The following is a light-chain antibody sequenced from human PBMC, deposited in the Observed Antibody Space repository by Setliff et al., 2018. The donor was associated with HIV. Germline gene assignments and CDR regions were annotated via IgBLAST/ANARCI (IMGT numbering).Light chain of an antibody. V-gene: IGKV1-9*01. J-gene: IGKJ1*01. CDR1: QGLNGY. CDR3: QQVHSYPLT. CDR2: AAS. Sequence: DIQLTQSPTFLSASVGDGVTITCRASQGLNGYLAWYQQKPGIAPKLLIYAASSLQEGVPSRFSGSGYGTEFTLTISSLQAEDFATYYCQQVHSYPLTFGQGTKVDIK.